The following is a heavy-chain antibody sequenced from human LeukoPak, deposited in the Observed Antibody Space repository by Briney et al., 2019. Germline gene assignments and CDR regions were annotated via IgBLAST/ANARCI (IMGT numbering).Heavy chain of an antibody. J-gene: IGHJ6*02. Sequence: GASVKVSCKASGYTFTSYGISWVRQAPGQGLEWMGWISAYNGNTNYAQKLQGRVTMTTDTSTSTAYMELRSLRSDDTAVYYCAREIDDSSGYPLRGMDVWGQGTTVTVSS. CDR2: ISAYNGNT. V-gene: IGHV1-18*01. D-gene: IGHD3-22*01. CDR3: AREIDDSSGYPLRGMDV. CDR1: GYTFTSYG.